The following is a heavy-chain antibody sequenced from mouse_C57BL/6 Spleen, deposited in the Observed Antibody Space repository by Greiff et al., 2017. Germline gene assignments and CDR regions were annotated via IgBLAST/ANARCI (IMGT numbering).Heavy chain of an antibody. V-gene: IGHV3-6*01. CDR2: ISYDGSN. D-gene: IGHD1-1*01. J-gene: IGHJ3*01. CDR1: GYSITSGYY. Sequence: DVKLVESGPGLVKPSQSLSLTCSVTGYSITSGYYWNWIRQFPGNKLEWMGYISYDGSNNYNPSLKNRISLTRDTSKNQFFLKLNSVTTEDTATYYCARDGSSPFAYWGQGTLVTVSA. CDR3: ARDGSSPFAY.